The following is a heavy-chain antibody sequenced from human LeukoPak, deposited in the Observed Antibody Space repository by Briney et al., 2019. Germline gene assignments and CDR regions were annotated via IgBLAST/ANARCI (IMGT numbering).Heavy chain of an antibody. CDR2: IRSKADGGTT. V-gene: IGHV3-49*03. Sequence: GGSLRLSCIASGFTFGDYAMSWFRQAPGKGLEWVGFIRSKADGGTTEYAASVKGRFTISRDDSKSIAYLQMNNLKTEDTAVYYCTRDRTGDRTDAFDIWGQGTMVTVSS. CDR3: TRDRTGDRTDAFDI. J-gene: IGHJ3*02. CDR1: GFTFGDYA. D-gene: IGHD7-27*01.